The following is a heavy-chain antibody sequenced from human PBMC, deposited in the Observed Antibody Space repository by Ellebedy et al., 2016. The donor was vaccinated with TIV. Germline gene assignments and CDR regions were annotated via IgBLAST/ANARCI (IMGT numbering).Heavy chain of an antibody. CDR2: INHSGST. CDR1: GGSFSGYY. D-gene: IGHD4-23*01. Sequence: MPSETLSLTCALYGGSFSGYYWSWDRQPPGKGLSWIGEINHSGSTNYKPSLKSRITVSVDTSKNQFALKLNSVTAADTAVYYCARAYGGNSEGGVDVWGQGTTVTVSS. CDR3: ARAYGGNSEGGVDV. J-gene: IGHJ6*02. V-gene: IGHV4-34*01.